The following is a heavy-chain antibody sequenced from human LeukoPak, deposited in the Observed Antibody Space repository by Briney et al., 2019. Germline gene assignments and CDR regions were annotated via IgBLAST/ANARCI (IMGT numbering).Heavy chain of an antibody. V-gene: IGHV1-2*02. CDR3: ARGETEGYDFWSGYYSVLDPFDY. J-gene: IGHJ4*02. D-gene: IGHD3-3*01. Sequence: ASVKVSCKASGYTFTCYYMHRVRQAPGQGLEWRGWINPNSGGTNYAQKFQGRVTMTRDTSIRTAYMELSRLRSDDTAVYYCARGETEGYDFWSGYYSVLDPFDYWGQGTLVTVSS. CDR1: GYTFTCYY. CDR2: INPNSGGT.